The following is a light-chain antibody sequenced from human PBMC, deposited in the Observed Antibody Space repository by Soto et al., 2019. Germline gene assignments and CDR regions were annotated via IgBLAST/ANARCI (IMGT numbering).Light chain of an antibody. CDR2: GAS. CDR1: QSVSSN. Sequence: EIVMTQSPATLSVSPGERATRSCRASQSVSSNLAWYQQKPGQAPRLLIYGASTRATGIPARFSGSGSGTEFTLTISSLQSEDFAVYYCQQYNNSPRTFGQGTKVEIK. J-gene: IGKJ1*01. V-gene: IGKV3-15*01. CDR3: QQYNNSPRT.